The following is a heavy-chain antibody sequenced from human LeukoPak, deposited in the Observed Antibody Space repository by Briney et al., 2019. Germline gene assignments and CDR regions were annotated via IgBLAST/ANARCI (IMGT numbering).Heavy chain of an antibody. CDR3: ARGGLQSLGHSSWYYYNADKGGPEAFDI. V-gene: IGHV4-59*01. Sequence: RPSETLSLTCTVSGGSISSYYWSWIRQPPGKGLEWIGYIYYSGSTNYNPFLKSRVTISVDTSKNQFSLKLSSVTAADTAVYYCARGGLQSLGHSSWYYYNADKGGPEAFDIWGQGTMVTVSS. CDR1: GGSISSYY. D-gene: IGHD6-13*01. CDR2: IYYSGST. J-gene: IGHJ3*02.